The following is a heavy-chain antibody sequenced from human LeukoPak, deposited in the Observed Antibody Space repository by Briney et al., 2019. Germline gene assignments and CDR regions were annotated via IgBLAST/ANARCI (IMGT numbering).Heavy chain of an antibody. D-gene: IGHD3-16*01. CDR2: INHSGST. CDR3: ARGSIMITFGGVFNWFDP. CDR1: GGSISSYY. Sequence: SETLSLTCTVSGGSISSYYWSWIRQPPGKGLEWIGEINHSGSTNYNPSLKSRVTISVDTSKNQFSLKLSSVTAADTAVYYCARGSIMITFGGVFNWFDPWGQGTLVTVSS. J-gene: IGHJ5*02. V-gene: IGHV4-34*01.